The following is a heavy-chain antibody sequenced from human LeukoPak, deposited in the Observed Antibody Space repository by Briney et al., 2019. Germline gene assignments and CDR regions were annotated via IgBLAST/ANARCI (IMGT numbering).Heavy chain of an antibody. Sequence: GGSLRLSCAASGGTFSSYAMSWVRQAPGKGLEWVSSISGSGGSTYYADSVKGRLTISRDNSKNTLYLQMNSLRAEDTAVYYCAKVSGYCSGGSCFLYYFDYWGQGTLVTVSS. CDR1: GGTFSSYA. CDR3: AKVSGYCSGGSCFLYYFDY. V-gene: IGHV3-23*01. J-gene: IGHJ4*02. CDR2: ISGSGGST. D-gene: IGHD2-15*01.